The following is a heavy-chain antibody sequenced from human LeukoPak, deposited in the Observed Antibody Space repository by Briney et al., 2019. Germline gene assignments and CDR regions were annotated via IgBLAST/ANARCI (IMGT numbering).Heavy chain of an antibody. V-gene: IGHV4-4*02. CDR3: ARAFLVGYSPEQYFFDY. CDR2: IYHFGTT. D-gene: IGHD2-15*01. CDR1: GGSISSSNW. Sequence: PSETLSLTCSVSGGSISSSNWWSWVRRPPGKGLECIGEIYHFGTTNYNPSLKSRVTISVDKSKNQFSLRLNSVTAADTAVYYCARAFLVGYSPEQYFFDYWGQGTLVTVSS. J-gene: IGHJ4*02.